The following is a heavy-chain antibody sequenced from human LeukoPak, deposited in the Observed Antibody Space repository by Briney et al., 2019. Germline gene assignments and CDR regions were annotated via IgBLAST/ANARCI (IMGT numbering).Heavy chain of an antibody. CDR2: IYPADSDT. V-gene: IGHV5-51*01. CDR3: ARQPAHSGYAWSY. CDR1: GYSFSTYW. J-gene: IGHJ4*02. Sequence: GESLKISCKGSGYSFSTYWIGWVRQMPGKGLEWMGIIYPADSDTRYSPSFQGQVTISADKSNTTAYQQWSSLKAADTAMYYCARQPAHSGYAWSYWGQGTLVTVSS. D-gene: IGHD5-12*01.